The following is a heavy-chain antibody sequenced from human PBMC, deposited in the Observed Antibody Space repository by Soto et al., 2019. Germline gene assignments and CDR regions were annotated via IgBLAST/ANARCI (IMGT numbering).Heavy chain of an antibody. CDR1: GFSFSSNY. Sequence: GESLKISCAASGFSFSSNYMSWVRQAPGKGLEWVSVIYSGGSTYYAHSVKGRFTISRHNSKNTLYLQMNSLRAEDTAVYYCARIRYFDWLLYNWGQGTLVTVSS. CDR2: IYSGGST. CDR3: ARIRYFDWLLYN. V-gene: IGHV3-53*04. D-gene: IGHD3-9*01. J-gene: IGHJ4*02.